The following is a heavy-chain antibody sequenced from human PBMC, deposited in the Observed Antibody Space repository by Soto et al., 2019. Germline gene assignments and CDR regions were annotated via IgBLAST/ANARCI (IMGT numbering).Heavy chain of an antibody. CDR2: INPNSGGT. J-gene: IGHJ4*02. Sequence: ASVKVSCKASGYTFTSYYMHWVRQAPGQGLEWMGWINPNSGGTNYAQKFQGWVTMTRDTSISTAYMELSRLRSDDTAVYYCARSIAAAGTHFDYWGQGTLVTVSS. D-gene: IGHD6-13*01. CDR3: ARSIAAAGTHFDY. CDR1: GYTFTSYY. V-gene: IGHV1-2*04.